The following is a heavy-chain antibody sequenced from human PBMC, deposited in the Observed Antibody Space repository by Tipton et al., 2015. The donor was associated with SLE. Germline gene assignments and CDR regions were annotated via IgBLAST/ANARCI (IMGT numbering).Heavy chain of an antibody. CDR3: ARGWAVAGPLAFDY. Sequence: TLSLTCAVYGGSFNDYYWSWIRQPPGKGLEWIGEVTQSGATNYNPSLKSRVTISVDTSQTQFSLKLTSVTAADTAVYYCARGWAVAGPLAFDYWGQGILVTVSS. D-gene: IGHD6-19*01. CDR1: GGSFNDYY. V-gene: IGHV4-34*01. J-gene: IGHJ4*02. CDR2: VTQSGAT.